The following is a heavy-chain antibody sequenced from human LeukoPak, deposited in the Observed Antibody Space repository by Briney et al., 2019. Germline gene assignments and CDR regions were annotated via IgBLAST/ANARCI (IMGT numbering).Heavy chain of an antibody. V-gene: IGHV4-4*02. CDR3: ARYYYGSGSYYNWSYYFDY. CDR1: GGSISSSNW. D-gene: IGHD3-10*01. J-gene: IGHJ4*02. CDR2: IYHSGST. Sequence: PSGTLSLTCAVSGGSISSSNWWSWVRQPPGKGLEWIGEIYHSGSTNYNPSLKSRVTISVDKSKNQFSLKLSSVTAADTAVYYCARYYYGSGSYYNWSYYFDYWGQGTLVTVSS.